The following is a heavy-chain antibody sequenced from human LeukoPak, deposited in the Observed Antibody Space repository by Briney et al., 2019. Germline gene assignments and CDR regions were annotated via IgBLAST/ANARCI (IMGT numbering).Heavy chain of an antibody. V-gene: IGHV5-51*01. Sequence: GESLKISCKGSGYSFTSYWIGGGRQMPGKGLEWMGIIYPGDSDTRYSPSFQGQVTISADKSISTAYLQWSSLEASDTAMYYCARHVGPTGYYYYYMDVWGKGTTVTVSS. D-gene: IGHD4-17*01. CDR2: IYPGDSDT. CDR1: GYSFTSYW. J-gene: IGHJ6*03. CDR3: ARHVGPTGYYYYYMDV.